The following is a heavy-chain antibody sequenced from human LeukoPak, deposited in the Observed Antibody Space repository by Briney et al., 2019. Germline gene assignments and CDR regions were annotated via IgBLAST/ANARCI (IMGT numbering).Heavy chain of an antibody. CDR2: ICHSGST. D-gene: IGHD3-3*01. CDR1: GYSISSGYY. CDR3: ARGLENYYDFWSGYQTLFDY. J-gene: IGHJ4*02. V-gene: IGHV4-38-2*02. Sequence: SETLSLTCTVSGYSISSGYYWGWIRQPPGKGLEWIGSICHSGSTYYNPSLKSRVTISVDTSKNQFSLKLSSVTAADTAVYYCARGLENYYDFWSGYQTLFDYWGQGTLVTVSS.